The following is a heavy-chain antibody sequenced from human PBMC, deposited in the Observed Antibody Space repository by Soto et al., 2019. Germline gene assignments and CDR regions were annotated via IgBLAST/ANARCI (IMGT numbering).Heavy chain of an antibody. CDR3: VRIDYYDSSGYYYHAFDI. D-gene: IGHD3-22*01. J-gene: IGHJ3*02. CDR2: ISGNGSRT. CDR1: GFTFSSYA. Sequence: PGGSLRLSCAASGFTFSSYAMSWVRQAPGKGLEWVSAISGNGSRTHYADSVKGRFIISRDNSRNTLYLQTNSLRAEDTAVYYCVRIDYYDSSGYYYHAFDIWGQGTMVTVSS. V-gene: IGHV3-35*01.